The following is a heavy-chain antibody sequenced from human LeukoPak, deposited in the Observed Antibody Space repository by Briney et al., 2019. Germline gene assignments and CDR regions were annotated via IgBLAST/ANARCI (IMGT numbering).Heavy chain of an antibody. D-gene: IGHD3-10*01. V-gene: IGHV1-18*04. CDR3: ARDLREHYYGSGSYYPGDY. Sequence: ASVKVSCKASGYTFTSYGISWVRQAPGQGLEWMGWISAYNGNTNYAQKLQGRVTMTTDTSTSTAYMELRSLRSDDTAVYYCARDLREHYYGSGSYYPGDYWGQGTLVTVPS. CDR1: GYTFTSYG. CDR2: ISAYNGNT. J-gene: IGHJ4*02.